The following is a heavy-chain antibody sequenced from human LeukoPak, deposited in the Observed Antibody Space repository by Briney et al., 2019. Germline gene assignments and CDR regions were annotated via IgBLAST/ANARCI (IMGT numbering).Heavy chain of an antibody. V-gene: IGHV4-39*07. D-gene: IGHD4-11*01. CDR1: GGSISSSSYY. J-gene: IGHJ5*02. CDR3: ARDYYSNYFWFDP. Sequence: SETLSLTCTVSGGSISSSSYYWGWIRRPPGKGLEWIGSIYYSGSTYYNPSLKSRVTISVDTSKNQFSLKLSSVTAADTAVYYCARDYYSNYFWFDPWGQGTLVTVSS. CDR2: IYYSGST.